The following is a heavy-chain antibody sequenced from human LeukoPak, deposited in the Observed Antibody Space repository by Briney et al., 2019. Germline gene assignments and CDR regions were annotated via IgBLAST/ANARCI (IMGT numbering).Heavy chain of an antibody. CDR1: GGSISSSNW. Sequence: PSQTLSLTCTVSGGSISSSNWWSWVRQPPGKGLEWIGEIYHSGSTNYNPSLKSRVTISVDKSKNQFSLKLSSVTAADTAVYYCARVSYYYDSSGTDAFDIWGQGTMVTVSS. CDR2: IYHSGST. J-gene: IGHJ3*02. V-gene: IGHV4-4*02. D-gene: IGHD3-22*01. CDR3: ARVSYYYDSSGTDAFDI.